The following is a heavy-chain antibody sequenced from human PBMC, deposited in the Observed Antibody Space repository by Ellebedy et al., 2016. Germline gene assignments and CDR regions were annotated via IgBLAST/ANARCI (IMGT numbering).Heavy chain of an antibody. CDR2: IKQDGSEK. CDR1: GFTFSSYW. CDR3: ARAAWSEGYCSGGSCYSYVH. J-gene: IGHJ4*02. V-gene: IGHV3-7*04. Sequence: GESLKISCAASGFTFSSYWMSWVRQAPGKGLEWVANIKQDGSEKYYVDSVKGRFTISRDNAKNSLYLQMNSLRAEDTAVYYCARAAWSEGYCSGGSCYSYVHWGQGTLVTVSS. D-gene: IGHD2-15*01.